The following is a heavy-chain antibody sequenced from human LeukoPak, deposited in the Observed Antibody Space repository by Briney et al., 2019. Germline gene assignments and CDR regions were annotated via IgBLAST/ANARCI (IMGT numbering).Heavy chain of an antibody. CDR2: IYHSGST. J-gene: IGHJ4*02. Sequence: PLQTLSLTCTVSGGSISSGGYYWSWIRQPPGKGLEWIGYIYHSGSTYYNPSLKSRVTISVDRSKNQFSLKLSSVTAADTAVYYCARGDFWSGYSGYFDYWGQGTLVTVSS. D-gene: IGHD3-3*01. CDR3: ARGDFWSGYSGYFDY. CDR1: GGSISSGGYY. V-gene: IGHV4-30-2*01.